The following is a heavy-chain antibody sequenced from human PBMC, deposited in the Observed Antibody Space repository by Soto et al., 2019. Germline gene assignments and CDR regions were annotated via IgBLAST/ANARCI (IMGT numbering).Heavy chain of an antibody. J-gene: IGHJ4*02. CDR1: GYTFTSYG. CDR2: ISAYNGNT. CDR3: ARGFIVDYYDSSGYYQFFDY. Sequence: ASVKVSCKASGYTFTSYGISWVRQAPGQGLEWMGWISAYNGNTNYAQKLQGGVTMTTDTSTSTAYMELRSLRSDDTAVYYCARGFIVDYYDSSGYYQFFDYWGQGTLVTVSS. D-gene: IGHD3-22*01. V-gene: IGHV1-18*01.